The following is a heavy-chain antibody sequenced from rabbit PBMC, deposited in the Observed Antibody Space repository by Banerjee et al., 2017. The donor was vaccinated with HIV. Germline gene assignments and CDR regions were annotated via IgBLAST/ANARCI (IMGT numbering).Heavy chain of an antibody. D-gene: IGHD4-1*01. J-gene: IGHJ4*01. CDR1: GIDFSSYYY. V-gene: IGHV1S43*01. CDR2: IYTGSGST. CDR3: TRDYSGGLHFNL. Sequence: QSLEKSGGGLVKPGGTLTLTCKASGIDFSSYYYMCWVRQAPGKGLEWIGCIYTGSGSTYYANWVNGRFTISSHIAQNTLYLQLNSLTAADTATYFCTRDYSGGLHFNLWGPGTLVTVS.